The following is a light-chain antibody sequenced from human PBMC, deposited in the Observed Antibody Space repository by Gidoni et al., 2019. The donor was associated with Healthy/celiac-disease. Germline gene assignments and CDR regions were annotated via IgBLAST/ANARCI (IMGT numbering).Light chain of an antibody. V-gene: IGKV3-15*01. CDR3: QQYNNWASYT. Sequence: IVMTQSPATLSVSPGERATLSCRASQSVSSNLAWYQQKPGQTPRLLIYGASTRATGIPARFGGSGSGTEFTLTISSLQSEDFAVYYCQQYNNWASYTFGQGTKLEIK. CDR1: QSVSSN. J-gene: IGKJ2*01. CDR2: GAS.